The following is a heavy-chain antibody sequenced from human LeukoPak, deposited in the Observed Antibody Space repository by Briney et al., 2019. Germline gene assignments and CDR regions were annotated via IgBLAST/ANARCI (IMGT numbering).Heavy chain of an antibody. CDR3: TRAEGGGNRGNDY. CDR1: GFTFSGSD. Sequence: GGSLRLSCAASGFTFSGSDIHWVRQASGKGLEWVGRIRSKANNYATAYAASVKGRFTISRDDSKNTAYLQMNSLKTEDTAVYYCTRAEGGGNRGNDYWGQGTLVTVSS. CDR2: IRSKANNYAT. J-gene: IGHJ4*02. V-gene: IGHV3-73*01. D-gene: IGHD4-23*01.